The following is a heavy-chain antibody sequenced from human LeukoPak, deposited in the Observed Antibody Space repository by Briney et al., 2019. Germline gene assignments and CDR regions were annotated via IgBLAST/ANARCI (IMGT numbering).Heavy chain of an antibody. CDR3: ARDLMTKADY. Sequence: GGSLRLSCAASGLSVSSNYMSWVRQAPGKGLEWVSVIYSGGSTYYADSVKGRFTISRDNSKNTLYLQMNSLRAEDTAVYYCARDLMTKADYWGQGTLVTVSS. CDR2: IYSGGST. V-gene: IGHV3-66*01. CDR1: GLSVSSNY. J-gene: IGHJ4*02. D-gene: IGHD4-11*01.